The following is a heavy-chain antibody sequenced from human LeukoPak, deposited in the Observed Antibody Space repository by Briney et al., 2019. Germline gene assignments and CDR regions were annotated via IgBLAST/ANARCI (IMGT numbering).Heavy chain of an antibody. CDR2: ICYSGST. CDR1: GGSISSGDYY. D-gene: IGHD2-2*01. CDR3: ARSIVVVPAAIDY. Sequence: SQTLSLTCTVSGGSISSGDYYWSWIRQPPGKGLEWIGYICYSGSTYYNPSLKSRVTISVDTSKNQFSLKLSSVTAADTAVYYCARSIVVVPAAIDYWGQGTLVTVSS. J-gene: IGHJ4*02. V-gene: IGHV4-30-4*01.